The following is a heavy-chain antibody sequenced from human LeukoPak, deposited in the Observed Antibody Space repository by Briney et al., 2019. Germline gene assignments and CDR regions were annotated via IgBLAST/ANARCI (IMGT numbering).Heavy chain of an antibody. CDR2: IHRDGSEK. Sequence: PGGSLRLSCAASGFTFSTYWMTWVRQTPGKGLEWVANIHRDGSEKYYVDSVKGRFTISRDNAKNSLFLQMNSLRAEDTAVYYCATEARGLGVWGKGTTVTISS. V-gene: IGHV3-7*01. J-gene: IGHJ6*04. D-gene: IGHD3-10*01. CDR3: ATEARGLGV. CDR1: GFTFSTYW.